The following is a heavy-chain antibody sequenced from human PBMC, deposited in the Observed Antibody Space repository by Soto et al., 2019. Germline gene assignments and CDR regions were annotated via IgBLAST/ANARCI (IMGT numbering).Heavy chain of an antibody. J-gene: IGHJ3*02. D-gene: IGHD3-3*01. CDR2: TSAYNGNT. Sequence: ASVKVSCKASGYTFTSYGIIWVRQAPGQGLEWMGWTSAYNGNTNYAQKLQGRVTMTTDTSTSTAYMELRSLRSDDTAVYYCARDSRFLEWLPDAFDIWGQGTMVTVSS. CDR1: GYTFTSYG. CDR3: ARDSRFLEWLPDAFDI. V-gene: IGHV1-18*01.